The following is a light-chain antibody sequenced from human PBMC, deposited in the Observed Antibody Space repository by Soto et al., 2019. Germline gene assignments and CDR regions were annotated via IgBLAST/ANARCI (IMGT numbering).Light chain of an antibody. V-gene: IGKV3-15*01. CDR1: QSVSSN. CDR3: QQYNNWPSWT. Sequence: EILMTQSPATLSVSPGERATLSCRASQSVSSNLAWYQQKPGQAPRLLIHGASTKATGIPDRFSGSGSGTEFTLNISSLQSEDFAVYYCQQYNNWPSWTLGQGTKVDIK. J-gene: IGKJ1*01. CDR2: GAS.